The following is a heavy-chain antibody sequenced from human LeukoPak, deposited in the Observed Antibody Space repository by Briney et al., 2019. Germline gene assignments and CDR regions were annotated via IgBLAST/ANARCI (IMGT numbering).Heavy chain of an antibody. CDR1: GFTFSTYW. CDR2: IKTDGTST. V-gene: IGHV3-74*01. Sequence: GGSLRLSCAASGFTFSTYWMHWVRQVPGKGLVWVSRIKTDGTSTSYADSVKGRFTISRDNSKNTLYLQMNSLRAEDTAVYYCAKDPYYYDSSGGIDYWGQGTLVTVSS. CDR3: AKDPYYYDSSGGIDY. D-gene: IGHD3-22*01. J-gene: IGHJ4*02.